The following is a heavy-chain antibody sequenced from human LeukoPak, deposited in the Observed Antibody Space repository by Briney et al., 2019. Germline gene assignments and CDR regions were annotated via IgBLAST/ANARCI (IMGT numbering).Heavy chain of an antibody. CDR2: IYRDGST. CDR1: GFTVSINY. Sequence: PGGSLRLSCAASGFTVSINYMTWVRQAPGKGLEWVSFIYRDGSTNYAESVKGRFTISRDNSKNTLYLQMNSLRVEDTAVYYCARENYYGSGIRAFDIWGQGTMVTVSS. CDR3: ARENYYGSGIRAFDI. J-gene: IGHJ3*02. D-gene: IGHD3-10*01. V-gene: IGHV3-53*01.